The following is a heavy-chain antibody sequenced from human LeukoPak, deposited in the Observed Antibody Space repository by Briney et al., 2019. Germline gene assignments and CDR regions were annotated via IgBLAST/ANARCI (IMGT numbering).Heavy chain of an antibody. V-gene: IGHV3-7*01. CDR3: ARDYIVVVVAAVDAFDI. Sequence: PGGSLRLSCAASGFTFSSYWMSWVRQAPGKGLEWVANIKQDGSEKYYVDSVKGRFTISRDNAKNSLYLQTNSLRAEDTAVYYCARDYIVVVVAAVDAFDIWGQGTMVTVSS. CDR1: GFTFSSYW. J-gene: IGHJ3*02. D-gene: IGHD2-15*01. CDR2: IKQDGSEK.